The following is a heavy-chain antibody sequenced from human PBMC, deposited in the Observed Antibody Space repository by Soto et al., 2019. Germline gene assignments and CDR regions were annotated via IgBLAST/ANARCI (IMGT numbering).Heavy chain of an antibody. CDR2: ISGGGSTT. CDR1: GFTFNAYA. CDR3: AKAKWDLNYGVEV. V-gene: IGHV3-23*01. D-gene: IGHD1-26*01. J-gene: IGHJ6*02. Sequence: EVQLLESGGDLALPGGSLRLSCAASGFTFNAYAMSWVRQVPGKGPECVSGISGGGSTTYYADSVRGRFTSSRDSPKNTLYLQMDTLRVEDTAVYYCAKAKWDLNYGVEVWGQGTTVTVSS.